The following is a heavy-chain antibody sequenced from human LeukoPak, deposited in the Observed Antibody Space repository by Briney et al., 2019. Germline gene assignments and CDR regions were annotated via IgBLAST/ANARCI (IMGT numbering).Heavy chain of an antibody. CDR1: GVSISRYY. J-gene: IGHJ4*02. V-gene: IGHV4-59*01. D-gene: IGHD3-16*01. CDR3: ARVGEATLIEDYFDY. Sequence: SETLSLTCTLSGVSISRYYWSWIRQPPGKRLEWIGYIYYTGSTNYNPSLKSRVTISVDTSKNQFSLKLISVTAADTAVYYCARVGEATLIEDYFDYWGQGALVTVSS. CDR2: IYYTGST.